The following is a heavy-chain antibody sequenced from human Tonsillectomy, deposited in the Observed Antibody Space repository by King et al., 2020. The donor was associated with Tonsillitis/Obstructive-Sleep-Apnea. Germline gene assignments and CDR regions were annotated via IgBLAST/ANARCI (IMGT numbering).Heavy chain of an antibody. D-gene: IGHD3-16*01. CDR3: ARGGDGWIGTLDGGADY. CDR2: ISSSGSTI. V-gene: IGHV3-48*03. J-gene: IGHJ4*02. CDR1: GFTFSSYE. Sequence: VQLVQSGGGLVQPGGSLRLSCAASGFTFSSYEMNWVRQAPGKGLEWVSYISSSGSTIYYADSVKGRFTISRDNAKNSLYLQMNSLRAEDTAVYYCARGGDGWIGTLDGGADYWGQGTLVTVSS.